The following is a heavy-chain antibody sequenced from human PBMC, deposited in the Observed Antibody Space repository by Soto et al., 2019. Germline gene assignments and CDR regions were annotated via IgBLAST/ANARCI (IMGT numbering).Heavy chain of an antibody. V-gene: IGHV3-30-3*01. Sequence: GGSLRLSCAASGFTFSSYAMHWVRQAPGKGLEWVAVISYDGSNKYYADSVKGRFTISRDNSKNTLYLQMNSLRAEDTAVYYCARDRHAFDIWGQGTMVTVS. CDR1: GFTFSSYA. CDR2: ISYDGSNK. J-gene: IGHJ3*02. CDR3: ARDRHAFDI.